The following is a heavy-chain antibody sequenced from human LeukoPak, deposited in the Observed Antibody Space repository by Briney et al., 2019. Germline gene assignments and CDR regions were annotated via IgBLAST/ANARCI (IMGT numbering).Heavy chain of an antibody. CDR2: LGPTSSTI. J-gene: IGHJ4*02. V-gene: IGHV3-48*01. D-gene: IGHD1-14*01. CDR3: ARDFNHAFDY. CDR1: GFIFSSYS. Sequence: GGSLRLSCAATGFIFSSYSMNWFRKAPGKGLERVSYLGPTSSTISYADSVRGRFTISRDNAKNSLYLQMNSLRAEDTAIYYCARDFNHAFDYWGQGILVTVSS.